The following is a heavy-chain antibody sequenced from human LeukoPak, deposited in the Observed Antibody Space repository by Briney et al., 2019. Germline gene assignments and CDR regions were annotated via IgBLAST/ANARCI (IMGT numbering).Heavy chain of an antibody. D-gene: IGHD3-22*01. J-gene: IGHJ4*02. CDR2: IRSDGSNK. V-gene: IGHV3-30*02. CDR3: ARAAPSITMIVVVPNPFDY. Sequence: SGGSLRLSCAASGFSFSSYGMHWVRQAPGKGLEWMAFIRSDGSNKYYADSVKGRFTISRDNAKNSLYLQMNSLRAEDTAVYYCARAAPSITMIVVVPNPFDYWGQGTLVTVSS. CDR1: GFSFSSYG.